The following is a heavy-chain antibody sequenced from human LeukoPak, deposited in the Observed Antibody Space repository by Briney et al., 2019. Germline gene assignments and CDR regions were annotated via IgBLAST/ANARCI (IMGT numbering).Heavy chain of an antibody. V-gene: IGHV3-7*01. CDR2: IKQDGSEK. J-gene: IGHJ3*02. CDR1: GFTFSSYW. D-gene: IGHD3-22*01. Sequence: GGSLRLSCAASGFTFSSYWMSWVRQAPGKGLEWVANIKQDGSEKYYVDSVKGRFTISGDNAKNSLYLQMNSLRAEDTAVYYCARDRIRYYYDSSGYYYHDAFDIWGQGTMVTVSS. CDR3: ARDRIRYYYDSSGYYYHDAFDI.